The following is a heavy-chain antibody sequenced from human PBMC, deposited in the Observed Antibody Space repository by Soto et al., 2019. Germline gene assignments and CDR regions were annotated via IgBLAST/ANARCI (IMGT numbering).Heavy chain of an antibody. CDR1: ASIFTRYG. Sequence: QVQLEQSGVEVKKPGASVRVACKTSASIFTRYGFSWVRQAPGQGLEWMGWISAYNGDTKYAQNFQGRVTMTTDTPPRTAYMELRTLRIDDTAVYYCTSDYGDENSWGQGTLVTVSS. J-gene: IGHJ4*02. D-gene: IGHD4-17*01. V-gene: IGHV1-18*01. CDR3: TSDYGDENS. CDR2: ISAYNGDT.